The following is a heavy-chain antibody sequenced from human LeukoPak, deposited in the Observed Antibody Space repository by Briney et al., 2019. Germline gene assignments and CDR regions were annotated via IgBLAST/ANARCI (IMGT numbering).Heavy chain of an antibody. Sequence: GGSLRLSCAASGLTFSAYSMNWVRQAPGKGLEWVSYISSSGSNIHYADSVKGRFTISRDTGKNSLYLQTSSLRAEDTAVYYCARLASGSYPNYFDYWGQGLLVTVSS. J-gene: IGHJ4*02. V-gene: IGHV3-48*01. CDR3: ARLASGSYPNYFDY. D-gene: IGHD1-26*01. CDR1: GLTFSAYS. CDR2: ISSSGSNI.